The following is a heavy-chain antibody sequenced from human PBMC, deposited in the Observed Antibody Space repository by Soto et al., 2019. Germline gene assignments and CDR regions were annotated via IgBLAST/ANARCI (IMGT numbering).Heavy chain of an antibody. CDR2: ILPIFGTA. CDR1: GGTFSTSS. D-gene: IGHD4-17*01. Sequence: QVQLVQSGAKVKKPGSSVKVSCKASGGTFSTSSINWVRQAPGQRPEWMGNILPIFGTADYAQKFQDRVTITADKSTHTAYIELRSLLSEDTAVYYCARGHEYGGNSDALDIWGQGTVVTVSS. J-gene: IGHJ3*02. V-gene: IGHV1-69*14. CDR3: ARGHEYGGNSDALDI.